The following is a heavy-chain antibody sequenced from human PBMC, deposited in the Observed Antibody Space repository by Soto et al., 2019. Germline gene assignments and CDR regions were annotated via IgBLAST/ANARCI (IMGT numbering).Heavy chain of an antibody. J-gene: IGHJ5*02. V-gene: IGHV1-69*12. D-gene: IGHD6-19*01. CDR1: GGTFSSYA. CDR2: IIPIFGTA. CDR3: AREKGGQGLVPGWFDP. Sequence: QVQLVQSGAEVKKPGSSVKVSCKASGGTFSSYAISWVRQAPGQGLEWMGGIIPIFGTANYAQKFQGRVTITADESTSKAYKELESRGTEDTGGDYCAREKGGQGLVPGWFDPWGQGTLVTVSS.